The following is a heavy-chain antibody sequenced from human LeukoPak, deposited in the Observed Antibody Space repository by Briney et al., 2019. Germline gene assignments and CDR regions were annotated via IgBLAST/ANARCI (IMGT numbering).Heavy chain of an antibody. J-gene: IGHJ6*02. CDR1: GGSISSGGYY. Sequence: SETLSLTCTVSGGSISSGGYYWSWIRQPPGKGLEWIGYIYYSGSTYYNPSLKSRVTISVDTSKNQFSLKLSSVTAADTAVYYCARGYGGNFRGNYYYGMDVWGQGTTVTVSS. CDR2: IYYSGST. V-gene: IGHV4-31*03. D-gene: IGHD4-23*01. CDR3: ARGYGGNFRGNYYYGMDV.